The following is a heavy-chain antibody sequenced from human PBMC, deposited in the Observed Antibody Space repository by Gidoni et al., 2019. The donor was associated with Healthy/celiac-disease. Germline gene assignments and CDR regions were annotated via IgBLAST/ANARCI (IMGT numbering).Heavy chain of an antibody. Sequence: QITLKESGPTLVKPTQTLTLTCTFSGISLSTSGVGVGWISQPPGKALEWLALIYWDDAKRYSPSLKSRLTITKDTSKNPVVLTMTNMDPVDTATYYCAHSTEYSSSPLSWFDPWGQGTLVTVSS. CDR2: IYWDDAK. CDR1: GISLSTSGVG. CDR3: AHSTEYSSSPLSWFDP. D-gene: IGHD6-13*01. J-gene: IGHJ5*02. V-gene: IGHV2-5*02.